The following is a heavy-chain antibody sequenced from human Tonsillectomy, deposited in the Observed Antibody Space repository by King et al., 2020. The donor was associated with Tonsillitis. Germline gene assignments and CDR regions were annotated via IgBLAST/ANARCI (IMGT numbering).Heavy chain of an antibody. CDR2: IKNKTDGGTT. CDR3: TTVGYDYAFDI. D-gene: IGHD5-12*01. CDR1: GFTFSNAW. Sequence: QLVQSGGGLVKPGGSLRLSCAASGFTFSNAWMSWVRQAPGKGLEWVGRIKNKTDGGTTEYAAPVKGRFTISRDDSKNTLYLQMNSRKTEDTAVYYWTTVGYDYAFDIWGQGTMVTVSS. J-gene: IGHJ3*02. V-gene: IGHV3-15*01.